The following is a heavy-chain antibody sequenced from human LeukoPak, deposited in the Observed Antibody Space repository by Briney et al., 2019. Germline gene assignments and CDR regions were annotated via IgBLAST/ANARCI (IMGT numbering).Heavy chain of an antibody. V-gene: IGHV3-11*05. Sequence: GGSLRLSCAVSGFTFRDTYMSWIRQAPGKGLEWVSHISSSTSYTNYADSVKGRFTISRDSAKNSLYLQMNSLRAEDTAVYYCARVRGYGSGGYRSFDYWGQGTLVTVSS. CDR2: ISSSTSYT. CDR1: GFTFRDTY. CDR3: ARVRGYGSGGYRSFDY. J-gene: IGHJ4*02. D-gene: IGHD3-10*01.